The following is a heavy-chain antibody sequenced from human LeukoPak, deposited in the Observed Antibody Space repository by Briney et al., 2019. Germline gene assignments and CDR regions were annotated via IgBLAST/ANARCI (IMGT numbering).Heavy chain of an antibody. V-gene: IGHV1-2*02. CDR1: GYTFIGYY. J-gene: IGHJ4*02. CDR3: ARDVPNDFWSNYYFYYFDY. D-gene: IGHD3-3*01. Sequence: GASVKVSCKASGYTFIGYYMHWVRQAPGQGLEWMGWINPNSGGTNYGQKFQGRVTMTRDTSISTAYMELSRPRSDDTAVYYCARDVPNDFWSNYYFYYFDYWGQGTLVTVSS. CDR2: INPNSGGT.